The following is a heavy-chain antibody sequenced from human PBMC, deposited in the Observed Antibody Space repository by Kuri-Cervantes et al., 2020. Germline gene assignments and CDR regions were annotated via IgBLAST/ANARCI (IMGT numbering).Heavy chain of an antibody. V-gene: IGHV3-64*01. Sequence: GGSLRLSCAASGFTFSSYAFHWVRQAPGKGPQYVSASSDNGGRTYYANSVKGRFTISRDNSKNTLYLQMGSLKAEDMAVYYCARENWYFDLWGRGTLVTVSS. CDR3: ARENWYFDL. CDR1: GFTFSSYA. CDR2: SSDNGGRT. J-gene: IGHJ2*01.